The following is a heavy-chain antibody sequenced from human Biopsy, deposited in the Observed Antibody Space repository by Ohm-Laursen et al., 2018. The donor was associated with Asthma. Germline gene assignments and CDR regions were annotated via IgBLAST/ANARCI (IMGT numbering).Heavy chain of an antibody. CDR3: ASDFPKDYVRYNFQF. CDR1: GYILTDLS. CDR2: HDHEEGGT. J-gene: IGHJ4*02. Sequence: SVKVSCKFSGYILTDLSMHWVRQAPGQGLEWMGGHDHEEGGTVNARRFQGRVTMTEDTSTDTAYMELSSLSSDDTAVYYCASDFPKDYVRYNFQFWGQGTLVTVSS. D-gene: IGHD4-17*01. V-gene: IGHV1-24*01.